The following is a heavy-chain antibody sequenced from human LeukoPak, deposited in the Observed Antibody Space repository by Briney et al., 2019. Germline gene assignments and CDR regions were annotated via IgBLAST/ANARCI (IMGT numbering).Heavy chain of an antibody. Sequence: ASVKVSCKASGGTFSSYAISWVRQAPGQGLEWMGRIIPILGIANYAQKFQGRVTITADKSTSTAYMELSSLRSEDTAVYYCARLAGDLNAFDIWGQGTMVTVSS. CDR1: GGTFSSYA. J-gene: IGHJ3*02. D-gene: IGHD3-10*01. CDR3: ARLAGDLNAFDI. CDR2: IIPILGIA. V-gene: IGHV1-69*04.